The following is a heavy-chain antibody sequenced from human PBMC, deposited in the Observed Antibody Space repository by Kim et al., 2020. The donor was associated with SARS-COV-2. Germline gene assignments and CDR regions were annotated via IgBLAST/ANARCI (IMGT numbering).Heavy chain of an antibody. CDR3: ARGEMVYAIRGRDVWYFDY. D-gene: IGHD2-8*01. CDR1: GGSISSYY. V-gene: IGHV4-59*13. J-gene: IGHJ4*02. Sequence: SETLSLTCTVSGGSISSYYWSWIRQPPGKGLEWIGYIYYSGSTNYNPSLKSRVTISVDTSKNQFSLKLSSVTAADTAVYYCARGEMVYAIRGRDVWYFDYWGQGTLVTVSS. CDR2: IYYSGST.